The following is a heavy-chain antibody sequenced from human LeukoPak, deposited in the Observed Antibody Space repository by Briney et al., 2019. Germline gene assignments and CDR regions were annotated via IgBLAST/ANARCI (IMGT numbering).Heavy chain of an antibody. V-gene: IGHV3-48*03. Sequence: GGSLRLSCVASGFTFSSYEMNWVRQAPGKGLEWVSYISSSGSTIYYADSVKGRFTISRDNSKNTVYLQVRSLRAEDTAVYYCAKDLGWIQFGYWGQGALVTVSS. CDR3: AKDLGWIQFGY. CDR1: GFTFSSYE. J-gene: IGHJ4*02. CDR2: ISSSGSTI. D-gene: IGHD5-18*01.